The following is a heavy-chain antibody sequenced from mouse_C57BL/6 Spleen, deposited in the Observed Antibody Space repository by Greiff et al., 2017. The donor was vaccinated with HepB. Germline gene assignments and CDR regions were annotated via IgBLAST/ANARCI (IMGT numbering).Heavy chain of an antibody. CDR1: GYTFTDYY. CDR2: INPNNGGT. D-gene: IGHD1-1*01. V-gene: IGHV1-26*01. CDR3: ARYYGSSVDY. J-gene: IGHJ2*01. Sequence: EVQLQQSGPELVKPGASVKISCKASGYTFTDYYMNWVKQSHGKSLEWIGDINPNNGGTSYNQKFKGKATLTVDKSSSTAYMELRSLTSEDSAVYYCARYYGSSVDYWGQGTTLTVSS.